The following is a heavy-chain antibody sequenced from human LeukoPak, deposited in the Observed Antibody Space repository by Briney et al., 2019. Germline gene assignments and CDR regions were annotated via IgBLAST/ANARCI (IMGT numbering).Heavy chain of an antibody. CDR1: GGSISSGSYY. J-gene: IGHJ4*02. CDR3: ARDKWEPYDY. CDR2: IYTSGST. Sequence: PSETLSLTCTVSGGSISSGSYYWSWIRQPAGKGLEWIGRIYTSGSTNYNPSLKSRVTISVDTSKNQFSLKLSSVTAADTAVYYCARDKWEPYDYWGQGTLVTVSS. D-gene: IGHD1-26*01. V-gene: IGHV4-61*02.